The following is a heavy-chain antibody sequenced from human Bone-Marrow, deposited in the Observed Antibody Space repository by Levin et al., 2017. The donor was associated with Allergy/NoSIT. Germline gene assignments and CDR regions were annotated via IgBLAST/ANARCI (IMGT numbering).Heavy chain of an antibody. D-gene: IGHD5-24*01. Sequence: PGGSLRLSCAASGFIFSRYAMHWVRQTPARGLEWVAVISDDGTNVYYGDSVRGRFTMYRDNARDRLFLQMNSLRPADTAVYYCAKAPELATIGGAFDIRGQGTVVSVSS. V-gene: IGHV3-30*18. J-gene: IGHJ3*02. CDR1: GFIFSRYA. CDR2: ISDDGTNV. CDR3: AKAPELATIGGAFDI.